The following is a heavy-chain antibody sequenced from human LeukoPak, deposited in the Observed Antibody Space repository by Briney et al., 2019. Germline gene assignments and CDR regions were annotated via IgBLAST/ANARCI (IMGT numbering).Heavy chain of an antibody. Sequence: SETLSLTCTVSGGSISIYYWSWIRQPPGKGLEWIGEINHSGSTNYNPSLKSRVTISVDTSKNQFSLKLSSVTAADTAVYYCARDESDWGQGTLVTVSS. CDR3: ARDESD. J-gene: IGHJ4*02. CDR1: GGSISIYY. CDR2: INHSGST. V-gene: IGHV4-34*01.